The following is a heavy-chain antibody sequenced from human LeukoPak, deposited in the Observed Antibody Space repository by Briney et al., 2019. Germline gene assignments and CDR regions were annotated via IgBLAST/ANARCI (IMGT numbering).Heavy chain of an antibody. Sequence: GSLRLSCAASGFTFSSYEMNWVRQPPGKGLEWIGEINHSGSTNYNPSLKSRVTISVDTSKNQFSLKLSSVTAADTAVYYCARRRLSWWFGELLPFDYWGQGTLVTVSS. V-gene: IGHV4-34*01. D-gene: IGHD3-10*01. CDR2: INHSGST. CDR1: GFTFSSYE. CDR3: ARRRLSWWFGELLPFDY. J-gene: IGHJ4*02.